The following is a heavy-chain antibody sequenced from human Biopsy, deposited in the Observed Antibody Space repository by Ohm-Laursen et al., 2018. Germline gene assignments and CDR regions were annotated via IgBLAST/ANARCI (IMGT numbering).Heavy chain of an antibody. CDR1: GGSFTGHY. Sequence: TLSLTCTVSGGSFTGHYWSWIRQPPGKGLEWIGHIFYTGYTSYNASLKSRVTISVDTSRNHFSLRLSSLTAADTAVYYCARGSNDFGGLYFPRWGQGTLLTVSS. J-gene: IGHJ4*02. CDR2: IFYTGYT. D-gene: IGHD4-23*01. V-gene: IGHV4-59*11. CDR3: ARGSNDFGGLYFPR.